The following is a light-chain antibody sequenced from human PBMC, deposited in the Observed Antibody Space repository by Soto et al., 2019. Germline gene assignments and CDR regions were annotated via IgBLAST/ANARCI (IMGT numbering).Light chain of an antibody. CDR1: QDISDS. CDR3: QQYANLPYT. J-gene: IGKJ2*01. CDR2: DAS. V-gene: IGKV1-33*01. Sequence: DIQMTQSPSSLSASVGDRVTITCQARQDISDSLNWYQQKPGKAPKILIYDASNLETGVPSRFSGSGSAADFTFTISGLQPEDIATYYCQQYANLPYTFGQGTKLEIK.